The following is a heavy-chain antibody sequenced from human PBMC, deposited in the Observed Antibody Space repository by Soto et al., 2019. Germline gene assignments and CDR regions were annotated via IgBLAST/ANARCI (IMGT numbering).Heavy chain of an antibody. D-gene: IGHD4-17*01. Sequence: QVQLQESGPGLVKPSETLSLTCTVSGGSISSYYWSWIRQPPGKGLEWIGYIYYRGSTNYNPSLKSRVTISVDTSKNQFTLKLSSVTAADTAVDYCARGVRLRWQTGHWFDPWGQGTQVTVSS. CDR3: ARGVRLRWQTGHWFDP. CDR1: GGSISSYY. J-gene: IGHJ5*02. CDR2: IYYRGST. V-gene: IGHV4-59*12.